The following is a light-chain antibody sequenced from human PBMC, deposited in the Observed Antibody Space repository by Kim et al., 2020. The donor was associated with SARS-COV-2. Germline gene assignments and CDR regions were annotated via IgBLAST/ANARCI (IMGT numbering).Light chain of an antibody. CDR2: GAS. V-gene: IGKV3-15*01. J-gene: IGKJ2*01. CDR1: QSVSSN. Sequence: SLSPGERATLSCRASQSVSSNLAWYQQKPGQAPRLLIYGASTRATGIPSRFSGSGSGTEFTLTISSLQSDDFAVYSCQQYNNWPYTFGQGTKLEI. CDR3: QQYNNWPYT.